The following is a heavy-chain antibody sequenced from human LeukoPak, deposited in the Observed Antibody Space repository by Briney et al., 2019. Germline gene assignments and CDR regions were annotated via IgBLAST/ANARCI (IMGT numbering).Heavy chain of an antibody. J-gene: IGHJ2*01. CDR3: ARDPDYYDSSGYYDWYFDL. D-gene: IGHD3-22*01. CDR1: GGSFSSYY. CDR2: IYHSGST. V-gene: IGHV4-34*01. Sequence: SETLSLTCAVYGGSFSSYYWSWIRQPPGKGLEWIGEIYHSGSTNYNPSLKSRVTISVDKSKNQFSLKLSSVTAADTAVYYCARDPDYYDSSGYYDWYFDLWGRGTLVTVSS.